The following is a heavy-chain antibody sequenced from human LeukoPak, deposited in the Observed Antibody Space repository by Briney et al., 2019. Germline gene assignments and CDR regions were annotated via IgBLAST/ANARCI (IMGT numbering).Heavy chain of an antibody. J-gene: IGHJ4*02. CDR2: MYYRGTT. V-gene: IGHV4-39*02. Sequence: PSEALAVTSSDTGGSISSSSYYWGWIRQSPGKGLEWIGSMYYRGTTYENSSFKSRLTLSIDTSNNQFSLKLTSVTAADTAVYFCAREYSRSVVAGSRPDLWGQGLLVTVSS. D-gene: IGHD2-21*01. CDR1: GGSISSSSYY. CDR3: AREYSRSVVAGSRPDL.